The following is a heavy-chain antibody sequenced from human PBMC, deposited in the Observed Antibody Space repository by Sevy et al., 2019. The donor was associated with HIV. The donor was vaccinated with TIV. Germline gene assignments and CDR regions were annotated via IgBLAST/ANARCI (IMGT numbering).Heavy chain of an antibody. CDR1: GGSISGYY. D-gene: IGHD1-20*01. V-gene: IGHV4-59*01. J-gene: IGHJ4*02. Sequence: SETLSLTCTVSGGSISGYYWSWIRQPPGKGLEWIGYISYRGSTNYNPSLKSRVTISVDTSKNEFSLKLCSVTAADTAVYYCARSRVITGTFDYWGQGTLVTVSS. CDR3: ARSRVITGTFDY. CDR2: ISYRGST.